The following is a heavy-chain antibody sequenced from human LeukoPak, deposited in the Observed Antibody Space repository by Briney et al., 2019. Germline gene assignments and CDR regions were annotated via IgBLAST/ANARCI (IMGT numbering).Heavy chain of an antibody. D-gene: IGHD3-22*01. J-gene: IGHJ4*02. CDR3: ASARDTSGYYS. Sequence: ASVKVSCKASGYTFTSYYMHRVRQAPGQEPEWMGIINPSGGSTSYAQKFQGRVTMTRDTSTSTVYMELSSLRSEDTAVYYCASARDTSGYYSWGQGTLVTVSS. CDR1: GYTFTSYY. V-gene: IGHV1-46*01. CDR2: INPSGGST.